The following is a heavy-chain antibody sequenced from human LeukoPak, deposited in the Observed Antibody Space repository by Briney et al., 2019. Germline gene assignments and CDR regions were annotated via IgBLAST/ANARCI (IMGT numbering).Heavy chain of an antibody. D-gene: IGHD4-23*01. CDR1: GFTFSNYA. J-gene: IGHJ4*02. Sequence: GRSLRLSCAASGFTFSNYAMDWVRQAPGKGLEWVAFISEDAGSNKYYADSVEGRFTISRDNSRNTLYLQVNSLRAEDTAVYYCARDLRAIVVTAGPDYWGQGTLVTVSS. CDR3: ARDLRAIVVTAGPDY. V-gene: IGHV3-30-3*01. CDR2: ISEDAGSNK.